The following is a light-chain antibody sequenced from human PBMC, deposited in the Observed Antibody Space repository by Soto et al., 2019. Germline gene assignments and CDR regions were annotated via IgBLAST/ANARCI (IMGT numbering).Light chain of an antibody. CDR1: SNDVGGYNY. Sequence: QSALTQPPSASGSPGQSVTISCTGTSNDVGGYNYVSWYQQHPGKAPKLMIYEVNKRPSGVPDRFSGSKSGNTASLTVSGLQAEGEADYYCSSFADSNSFVFGTGTKVTVL. CDR3: SSFADSNSFV. V-gene: IGLV2-8*01. CDR2: EVN. J-gene: IGLJ1*01.